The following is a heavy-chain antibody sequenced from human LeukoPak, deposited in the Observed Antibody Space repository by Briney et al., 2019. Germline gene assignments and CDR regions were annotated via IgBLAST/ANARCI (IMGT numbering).Heavy chain of an antibody. CDR3: ARLPAASAMRGDY. CDR2: IYHGDSET. D-gene: IGHD2-2*01. V-gene: IGHV5-51*01. Sequence: GESLKISCKGSGYTFSNSIIGWVRQMPGKGLEWMGIIYHGDSETRYSPSFQDQVTIAADKSISTAYLQWSSRRASDTAMYYCARLPAASAMRGDYWGQGTLVNGSS. CDR1: GYTFSNSI. J-gene: IGHJ4*02.